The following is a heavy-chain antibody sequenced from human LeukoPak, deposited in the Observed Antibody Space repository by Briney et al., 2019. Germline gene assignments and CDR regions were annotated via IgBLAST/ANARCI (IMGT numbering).Heavy chain of an antibody. CDR2: ISSSSSTK. CDR3: VRGAETGTSRFDY. J-gene: IGHJ4*02. D-gene: IGHD6-13*01. Sequence: GGSLRLSCAASGFTFSSYSMSWVRHAPGKGLEWVSDISSSSSTKYYADSVRGRFTISRDNAKNSLYLQMNSLRAEDTAVHYCVRGAETGTSRFDYWGQGTLVTVSS. CDR1: GFTFSSYS. V-gene: IGHV3-48*01.